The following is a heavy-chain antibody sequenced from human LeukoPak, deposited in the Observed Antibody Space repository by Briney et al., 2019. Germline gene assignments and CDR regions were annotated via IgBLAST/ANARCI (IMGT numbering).Heavy chain of an antibody. CDR3: ARQHDSYYYYYIDV. CDR2: LCHSDSA. CDR1: GYSISNGYY. J-gene: IGHJ6*03. V-gene: IGHV4-38-2*01. Sequence: PSETLSLTCAVSGYSISNGYYWVWIRQPPGRGLEWIGSLCHSDSAYYNTSLRSRVSMSVDTSKNQFSLTLSFVTAADTAVYYCARQHDSYYYYYIDVWGSGTTVTVSS.